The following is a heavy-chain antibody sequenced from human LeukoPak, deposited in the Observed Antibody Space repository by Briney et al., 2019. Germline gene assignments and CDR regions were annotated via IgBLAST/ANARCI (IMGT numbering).Heavy chain of an antibody. CDR3: ARGGGSRRFSAFDI. D-gene: IGHD2-15*01. V-gene: IGHV4-59*01. J-gene: IGHJ3*02. CDR1: GGSISSYY. Sequence: SETLSLTCTVSGGSISSYYWSWIQQPPGKGLEWIGYIYYSGSTNYNPSLKSRVTISVDTSKNQFSLKLSSVTAADTAVYYCARGGGSRRFSAFDIWGQGTMVTVSS. CDR2: IYYSGST.